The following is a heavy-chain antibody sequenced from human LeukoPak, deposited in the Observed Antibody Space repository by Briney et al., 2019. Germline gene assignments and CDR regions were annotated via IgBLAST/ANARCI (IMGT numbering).Heavy chain of an antibody. D-gene: IGHD1-26*01. CDR1: GFTFITYS. V-gene: IGHV3-21*01. Sequence: GGSLRLSCAASGFTFITYSMNWVRQAPGKGLEWVSSIDSTSTYIFYADSLKGRVTISRDNAKNSLILHMNSLRAGDTAVYYCAMATWVGGLDYWGQGTPVTVSS. CDR2: IDSTSTYI. J-gene: IGHJ4*02. CDR3: AMATWVGGLDY.